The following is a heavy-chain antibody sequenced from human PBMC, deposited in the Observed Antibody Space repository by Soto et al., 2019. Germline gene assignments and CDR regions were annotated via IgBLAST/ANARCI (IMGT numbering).Heavy chain of an antibody. CDR3: AREVRRGVATDKFDY. CDR1: GGTFSSYT. J-gene: IGHJ4*02. V-gene: IGHV1-69*04. CDR2: IIPILGIA. Sequence: GASVKVSCKASGGTFSSYTISWVRQAPGQGLEWMGRIIPILGIANYAQKFQGRVTITADKSTSTAYMELSSLRSEDTAVYYCAREVRRGVATDKFDYWGQGTLVTVSS. D-gene: IGHD5-12*01.